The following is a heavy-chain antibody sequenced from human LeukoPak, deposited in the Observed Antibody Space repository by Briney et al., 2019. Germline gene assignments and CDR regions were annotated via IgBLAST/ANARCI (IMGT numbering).Heavy chain of an antibody. CDR3: AREEDFDY. Sequence: PSEILSLTCAVYGGSFSGYYWSWIRQPPGKGLEWIGEINHSGSTNYNPSLKSRVTISVDTSKNQFSLKLSSVTAADTAVYYCAREEDFDYWGQGTLVTVSS. CDR2: INHSGST. V-gene: IGHV4-34*01. CDR1: GGSFSGYY. J-gene: IGHJ4*02.